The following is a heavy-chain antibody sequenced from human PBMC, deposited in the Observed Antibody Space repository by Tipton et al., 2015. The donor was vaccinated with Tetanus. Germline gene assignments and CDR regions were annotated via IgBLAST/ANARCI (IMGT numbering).Heavy chain of an antibody. J-gene: IGHJ4*02. V-gene: IGHV4-4*07. CDR2: ISNGNP. Sequence: TLSLTCTVSRGPISSYYWSWIRQPAGKGLEWIGHISNGNPDYTPSLKNRLILSADTSKNELSLQLQSVTAADAAVYYCARGITDGYFRRLDYWGQGIRGAGSS. D-gene: IGHD5-18*01. CDR3: ARGITDGYFRRLDY. CDR1: RGPISSYY.